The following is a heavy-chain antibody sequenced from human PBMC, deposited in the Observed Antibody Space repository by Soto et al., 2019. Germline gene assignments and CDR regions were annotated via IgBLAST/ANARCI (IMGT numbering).Heavy chain of an antibody. CDR1: GGTFSSYA. Sequence: SVKVSCKASGGTFSSYAISWVRQAPGQGLEWMGGIIPIFGTANYAQKFQGRVTITADESTSTAYMELSSLRSEDTAVYYCARREVADYYYYGMDVWGQGTTVTVSS. J-gene: IGHJ6*02. D-gene: IGHD5-12*01. CDR3: ARREVADYYYYGMDV. V-gene: IGHV1-69*13. CDR2: IIPIFGTA.